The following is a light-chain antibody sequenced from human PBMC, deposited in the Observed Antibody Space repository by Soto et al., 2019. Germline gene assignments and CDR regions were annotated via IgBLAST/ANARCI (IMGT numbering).Light chain of an antibody. V-gene: IGKV3-20*01. Sequence: DIGLTQSPGTLSLSPGERAALSCRASQSVSSSFLAWYQQKPGQAPRLLIYGASSTTTGIPDRFTGSGSGTDFTLTISRLEPEDFAVYYCQHYGSSTYTFGQGTKLQIK. J-gene: IGKJ2*01. CDR3: QHYGSSTYT. CDR1: QSVSSSF. CDR2: GAS.